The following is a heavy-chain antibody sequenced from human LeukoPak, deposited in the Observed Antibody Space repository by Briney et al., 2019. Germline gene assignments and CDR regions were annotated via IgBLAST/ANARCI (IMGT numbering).Heavy chain of an antibody. J-gene: IGHJ4*02. D-gene: IGHD3-9*01. Sequence: YPGGSLRLSCAASGFTFSSYAMSWVRQAPGKGLEWVSAISGSGGSTYYADSVKGRFTISRDNSKNTLYLQMNSLRAEDTAVYYCAKESPGYDILTGPSPFDYWGQGTLVTVSS. CDR3: AKESPGYDILTGPSPFDY. CDR2: ISGSGGST. V-gene: IGHV3-23*01. CDR1: GFTFSSYA.